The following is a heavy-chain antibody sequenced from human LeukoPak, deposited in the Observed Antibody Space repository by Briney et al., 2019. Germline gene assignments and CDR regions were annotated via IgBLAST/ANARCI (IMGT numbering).Heavy chain of an antibody. CDR3: ARLDSSGYYYFDY. Sequence: KPSETLSLTCTVSGFSISSGYCWGWIRQPPGKGLEWIGSIDHSGSTYYSPSLKSRVTISIDTSKNQFSLMLRSVTAADTAVYYCARLDSSGYYYFDYWGRGTLVTVSS. CDR1: GFSISSGYC. D-gene: IGHD3-22*01. J-gene: IGHJ4*02. CDR2: IDHSGST. V-gene: IGHV4-38-2*02.